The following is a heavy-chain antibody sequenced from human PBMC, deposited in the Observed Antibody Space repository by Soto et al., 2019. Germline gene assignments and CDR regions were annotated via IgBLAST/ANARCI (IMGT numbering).Heavy chain of an antibody. CDR2: IYPGDSDT. CDR3: ASTVAAGKYYYGMDV. Sequence: GESLKISCKGSGYSFTSYWIGWVRQMPGKGLEWMGIIYPGDSDTRYSPSFQGQVTISADKSISTAYLQWSSLKASDTAMYYCASTVAAGKYYYGMDVWGQGITVNVSS. V-gene: IGHV5-51*01. CDR1: GYSFTSYW. D-gene: IGHD6-13*01. J-gene: IGHJ6*02.